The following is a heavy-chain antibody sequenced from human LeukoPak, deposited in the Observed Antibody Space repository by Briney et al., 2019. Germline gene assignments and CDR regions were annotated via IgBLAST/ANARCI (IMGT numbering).Heavy chain of an antibody. CDR2: ISSTGTYK. V-gene: IGHV3-21*01. CDR3: ARLVGNHFDY. CDR1: GFTFSSYS. J-gene: IGHJ4*02. Sequence: GGSLRLSCAVSGFTFSSYSMNWVRQAPGKGLEWVSYISSTGTYKNYPDSVKGRFTISRDNAKNSLYLQMNSLRVEDTAVYYCARLVGNHFDYLGQGTLVTVSS.